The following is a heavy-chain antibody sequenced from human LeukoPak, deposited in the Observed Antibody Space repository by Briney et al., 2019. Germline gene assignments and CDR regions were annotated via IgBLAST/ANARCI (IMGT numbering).Heavy chain of an antibody. CDR1: GGSISSSSYY. CDR3: AREPPYYYDSSGETLYYMDV. D-gene: IGHD3-22*01. V-gene: IGHV4-61*02. J-gene: IGHJ6*03. CDR2: IYTSGST. Sequence: SETLSLTCTVSGGSISSSSYYWSWIRQPAGKGLEWIGRIYTSGSTNYNPSLKSRVTMSVDTSKNQFSLKLSSVTAADTAVYYCAREPPYYYDSSGETLYYMDVWGKGTTVTVSS.